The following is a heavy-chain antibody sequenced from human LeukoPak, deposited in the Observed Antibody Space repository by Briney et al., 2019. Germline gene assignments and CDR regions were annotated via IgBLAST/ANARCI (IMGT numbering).Heavy chain of an antibody. CDR1: GFTFSSYW. Sequence: GGSLRLSCAASGFTFSSYWMHWVRQAPGKGLVWVSRINSDGSSTSYADSVKGRFTISRDNSKNTLYLQMNSLRAEDTAVYYCTKDGYGSGSYFPYALDIWGQGTLVTVSS. V-gene: IGHV3-74*01. CDR2: INSDGSST. D-gene: IGHD3-10*01. J-gene: IGHJ3*02. CDR3: TKDGYGSGSYFPYALDI.